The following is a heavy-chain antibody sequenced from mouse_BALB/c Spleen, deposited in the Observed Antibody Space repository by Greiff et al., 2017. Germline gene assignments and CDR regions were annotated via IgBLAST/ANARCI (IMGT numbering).Heavy chain of an antibody. CDR1: GYTFTDYA. CDR2: ISTYYGDA. J-gene: IGHJ4*01. CDR3: ARREGMDY. V-gene: IGHV1S137*01. Sequence: QVQLKQSGAELVRPGVSVKISCKGSGYTFTDYAMHWVKQSHAKSLEWIGVISTYYGDASYNQKFKGKATMTVDKSSSTAYMELARLTSEDSAIYYCARREGMDYWGQGTSVTVSS.